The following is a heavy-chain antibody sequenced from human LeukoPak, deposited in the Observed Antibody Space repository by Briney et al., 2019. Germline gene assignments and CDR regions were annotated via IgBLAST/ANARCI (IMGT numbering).Heavy chain of an antibody. CDR2: IYYSGSP. J-gene: IGHJ6*03. CDR3: ARVPRSYYYYYYMDV. V-gene: IGHV4-59*01. CDR1: GGSINSYY. Sequence: SETLSLTCTVSGGSINSYYWNWIRQPPGKGLELIGYIYYSGSPTYNPSLKSRVTISVDTSKNQFSLKLSSVTAADTAVYYCARVPRSYYYYYYMDVWGKGTTVTVSS.